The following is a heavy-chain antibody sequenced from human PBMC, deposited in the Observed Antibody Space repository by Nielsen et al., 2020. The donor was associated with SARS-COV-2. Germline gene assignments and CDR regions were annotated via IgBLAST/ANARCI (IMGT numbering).Heavy chain of an antibody. V-gene: IGHV3-23*01. J-gene: IGHJ4*02. CDR2: ISGSGGST. CDR3: ARSYYGSGPWGY. CDR1: GFTFSSYA. Sequence: GESLKISCAASGFTFSSYAMSWVRQAPGKGLEWVSAISGSGGSTYYADSVKGRFTISRDNSKNTLYLQMNSLRAEDTAVYYCARSYYGSGPWGYWGQGTLVTVSS. D-gene: IGHD3-10*01.